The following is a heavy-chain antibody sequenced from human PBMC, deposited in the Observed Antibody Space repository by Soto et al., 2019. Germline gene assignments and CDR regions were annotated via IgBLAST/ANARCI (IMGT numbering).Heavy chain of an antibody. Sequence: EVQLLESGGGLVQPGGSLRLSCAASGFTFSSYAMRWVRQAPVKGLEWVSAISGSGDSTYYADSVKGRFTISRDNXXXXXXXXXXXLRAXXXXXXYCARRGSGSYYDYWGQGTLVTVSS. CDR1: GFTFSSYA. J-gene: IGHJ4*02. CDR2: ISGSGDST. D-gene: IGHD1-26*01. V-gene: IGHV3-23*01. CDR3: ARRGSGSYYDY.